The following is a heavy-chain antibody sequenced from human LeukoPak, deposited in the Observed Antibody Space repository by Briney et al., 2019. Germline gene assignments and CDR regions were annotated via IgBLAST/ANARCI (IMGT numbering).Heavy chain of an antibody. CDR2: VNHNGIT. Sequence: SETLSLTCAVSGPGSFIDYYWSWIRQPPGRGLEWIGEVNHNGITNYNPSLKSRLTISLGTSKNQFSLNLTSVTAADSAVYYCARGTLTTMTNVLFDYWDQGSLVTVSS. D-gene: IGHD4-17*01. J-gene: IGHJ4*02. CDR3: ARGTLTTMTNVLFDY. CDR1: GPGSFIDYY. V-gene: IGHV4-34*01.